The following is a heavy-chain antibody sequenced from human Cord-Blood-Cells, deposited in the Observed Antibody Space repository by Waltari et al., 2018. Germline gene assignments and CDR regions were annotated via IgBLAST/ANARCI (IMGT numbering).Heavy chain of an antibody. CDR3: ARRSSWYNWFDP. V-gene: IGHV4-39*07. D-gene: IGHD6-13*01. Sequence: QLQLQESGPGLVKPSETLSLTCTVSGGSISSSSYYWGWIRQPPGKGMEWIGSIYYSGGPHSNPALKGRVTRSVERSKNQFSRKLSTVTAADTAVYYCARRSSWYNWFDPWGQGTLVTVSS. J-gene: IGHJ5*02. CDR2: IYYSGGP. CDR1: GGSISSSSYY.